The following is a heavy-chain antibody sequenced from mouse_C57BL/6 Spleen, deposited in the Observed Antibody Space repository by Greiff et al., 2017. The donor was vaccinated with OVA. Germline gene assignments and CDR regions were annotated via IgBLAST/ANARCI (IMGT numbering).Heavy chain of an antibody. Sequence: QVQLKESGAELVKPGASVKLSCKASGYTFTSYWMHWVKQRPGQGLEWIGMIHPNSGSTNYNEKFKSKATLTVDKSSSTAYMQLSSLTSEDSAVYYCALANWVLDYWGQGTTLTVSS. J-gene: IGHJ2*01. D-gene: IGHD4-1*01. CDR2: IHPNSGST. V-gene: IGHV1-64*01. CDR3: ALANWVLDY. CDR1: GYTFTSYW.